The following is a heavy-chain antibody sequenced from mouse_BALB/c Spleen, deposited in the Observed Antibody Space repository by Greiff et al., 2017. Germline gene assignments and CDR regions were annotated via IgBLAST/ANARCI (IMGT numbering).Heavy chain of an antibody. D-gene: IGHD2-1*01. V-gene: IGHV14-1*02. Sequence: EVQLQQSGAELVRPGALVKLSCKASGFNIKDYYMHWVKQRPEQGLEWIGWIDPENGNTIYDPKFQGKASITADTSSNTAYLQLSSLTSEDTAVYYCARHGNYFDYWGQGTTRTVSS. CDR3: ARHGNYFDY. J-gene: IGHJ2*01. CDR2: IDPENGNT. CDR1: GFNIKDYY.